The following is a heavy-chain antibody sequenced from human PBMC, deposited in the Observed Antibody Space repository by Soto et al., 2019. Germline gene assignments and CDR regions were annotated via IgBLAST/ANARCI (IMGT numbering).Heavy chain of an antibody. J-gene: IGHJ4*02. D-gene: IGHD6-19*01. CDR1: GFTFSSYS. CDR2: ISSSSSYI. V-gene: IGHV3-21*01. Sequence: GGSLRLSCAASGFTFSSYSMNWVRQAPGKGLEWVSSISSSSSYIYYAYSVKGRFTISRDNAKNSLYLQMNSLRAEDTAVYYGARADMIAVAADLDYWGQGTLVTVSS. CDR3: ARADMIAVAADLDY.